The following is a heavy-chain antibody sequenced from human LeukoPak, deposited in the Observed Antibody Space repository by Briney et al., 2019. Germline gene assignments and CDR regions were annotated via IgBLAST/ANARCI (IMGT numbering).Heavy chain of an antibody. CDR1: GFTFSSYS. CDR3: ARTYSSSTDDASDI. J-gene: IGHJ3*02. Sequence: GGSLRLSCAASGFTFSSYSMNWVRQAPGKGLEWVSYISSSSSTIYYADSVKGRFTISRDNAKNSLYLQMNSLRAEDTAVYYCARTYSSSTDDASDIWGQGTMVTVSS. CDR2: ISSSSSTI. D-gene: IGHD6-6*01. V-gene: IGHV3-48*01.